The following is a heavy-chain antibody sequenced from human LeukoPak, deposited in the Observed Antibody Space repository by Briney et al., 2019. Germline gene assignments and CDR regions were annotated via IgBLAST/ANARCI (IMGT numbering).Heavy chain of an antibody. CDR2: IWYDGSNK. V-gene: IGHV3-33*01. D-gene: IGHD3-10*01. Sequence: AGSLRLSCAASGFTFRSHGMHWVRQAPGKGLEWVAVIWYDGSNKYYADSVKGRFTISRDNSKNTLYLEMNSLRAEDTAVYYCARDRRGSENYHYFDYWGQGTLVTVSS. CDR3: ARDRRGSENYHYFDY. CDR1: GFTFRSHG. J-gene: IGHJ4*02.